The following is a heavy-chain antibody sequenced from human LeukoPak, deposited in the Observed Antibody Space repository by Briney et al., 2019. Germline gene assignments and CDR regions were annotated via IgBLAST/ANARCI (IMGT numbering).Heavy chain of an antibody. V-gene: IGHV3-7*03. CDR3: VRNLTVAGTCFDS. J-gene: IGHJ4*02. CDR2: IIQYGSHR. D-gene: IGHD6-19*01. Sequence: QTGGSLTLSCAACGFTFRNYWMLWPRQAPGGGGEGVANIIQYGSHRQYVPSERGRFTIPRDNADSSLYLQMNSLRAEDTAVYYCVRNLTVAGTCFDSWGEGTLVSVSS. CDR1: GFTFRNYW.